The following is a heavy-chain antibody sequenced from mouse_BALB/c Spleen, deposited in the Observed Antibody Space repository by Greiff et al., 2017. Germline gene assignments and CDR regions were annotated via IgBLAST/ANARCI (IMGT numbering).Heavy chain of an antibody. Sequence: EVHLVESGGGLVQPGGSRKLSCAASGFTFSSFGMHWVRQAPEKGLEWVAYISSGSSTIYYADTVKGRCTISRDNPKNTPFLQMTSLRSEDTAMDYCARGGGLRRGFDYWGQGTTLTVSS. CDR1: GFTFSSFG. D-gene: IGHD2-4*01. J-gene: IGHJ2*01. V-gene: IGHV5-17*02. CDR2: ISSGSSTI. CDR3: ARGGGLRRGFDY.